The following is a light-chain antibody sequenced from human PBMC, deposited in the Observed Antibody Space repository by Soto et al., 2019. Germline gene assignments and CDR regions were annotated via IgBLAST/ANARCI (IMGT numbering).Light chain of an antibody. CDR2: YAS. Sequence: EIVLTQSPATLSLSPGDRATLSCRASQSVSTYLAWHQQKPGQAPRLLIYYASNRATGIPSRFSGSGSGTDFNLTISSLEPEDFAVYYCQQRSNWLTFGGGTKVEIK. V-gene: IGKV3-11*01. J-gene: IGKJ4*01. CDR1: QSVSTY. CDR3: QQRSNWLT.